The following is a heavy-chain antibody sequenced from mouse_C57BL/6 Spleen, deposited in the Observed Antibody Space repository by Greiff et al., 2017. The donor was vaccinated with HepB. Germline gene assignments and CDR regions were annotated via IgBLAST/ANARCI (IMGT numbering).Heavy chain of an antibody. V-gene: IGHV1-80*01. D-gene: IGHD2-3*01. CDR3: ARGGWLLREAMDY. Sequence: VQLQQSGAELVKPGASVKISCKASGYAFSSYWMNWVKQRPGKGLEWIGQIYPGDGDTNYNGKFKGKATLTADKSSSTAYMQLSSLTSEDSAVYFCARGGWLLREAMDYWGQGTSVTVSS. CDR2: IYPGDGDT. CDR1: GYAFSSYW. J-gene: IGHJ4*01.